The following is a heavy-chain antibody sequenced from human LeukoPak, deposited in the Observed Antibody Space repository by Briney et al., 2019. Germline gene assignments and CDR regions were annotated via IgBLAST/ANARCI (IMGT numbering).Heavy chain of an antibody. D-gene: IGHD6-13*01. Sequence: SQTLSLTCAVSGRSISSGGYSWNWIRQPPGKGLEWIGYIYHSGNTYYNPSLKSRVTISVDRSKNQFSLKLSSVTAADTAVYYCARGLGLAAAVDYWGQGTLVTVSS. CDR2: IYHSGNT. V-gene: IGHV4-30-2*01. CDR3: ARGLGLAAAVDY. J-gene: IGHJ4*02. CDR1: GRSISSGGYS.